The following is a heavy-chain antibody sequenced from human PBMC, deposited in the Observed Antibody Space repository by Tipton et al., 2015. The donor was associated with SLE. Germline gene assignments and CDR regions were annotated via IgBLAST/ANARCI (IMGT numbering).Heavy chain of an antibody. V-gene: IGHV4-34*01. CDR3: ARGAKERITLVRVRPYYFDY. Sequence: TLSLTCAVYGGSLSGYYWSWARQPPGKGLEWIGQTNPSGNTNYNPSLKSRVTISVDTSNNQLSLKLTSVTAADTAVYYCARGAKERITLVRVRPYYFDYWGQGSLVTVSS. J-gene: IGHJ4*01. CDR2: TNPSGNT. CDR1: GGSLSGYY. D-gene: IGHD3-10*01.